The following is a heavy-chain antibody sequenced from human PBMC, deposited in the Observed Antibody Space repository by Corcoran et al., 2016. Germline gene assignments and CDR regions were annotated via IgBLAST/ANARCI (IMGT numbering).Heavy chain of an antibody. D-gene: IGHD4-17*01. CDR1: GFTFSSYG. CDR2: IWYDGSNK. V-gene: IGHV3-33*01. Sequence: QVQLVESGGGVVQPGRSLRLSCAASGFTFSSYGMHWVRQAPGKGLEWVAVIWYDGSNKYYADSVKGRFTISRDNSKNTLYLQMNSLRAEDTAVYYCARDPNGDLRGGYYYYGMDVWGQGTTVTVSS. J-gene: IGHJ6*02. CDR3: ARDPNGDLRGGYYYYGMDV.